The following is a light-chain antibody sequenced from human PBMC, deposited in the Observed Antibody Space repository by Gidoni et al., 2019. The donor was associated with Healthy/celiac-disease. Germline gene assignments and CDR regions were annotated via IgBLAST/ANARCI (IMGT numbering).Light chain of an antibody. J-gene: IGKJ2*01. CDR3: QKDNSAPYT. CDR2: PAS. V-gene: IGKV1-27*01. Sequence: DIQMTQSPSSLSASVGDRVTITCLASQCISNYLAWYQQKPGKVPKLLLYPASTLQSGVPSRFSGSGSGTDFTLTISSLQPEDVAAYYCQKDNSAPYTFXXXTKLEIK. CDR1: QCISNY.